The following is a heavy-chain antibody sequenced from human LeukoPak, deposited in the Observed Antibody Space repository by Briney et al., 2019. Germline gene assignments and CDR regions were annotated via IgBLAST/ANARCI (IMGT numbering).Heavy chain of an antibody. D-gene: IGHD1-7*01. J-gene: IGHJ5*02. CDR3: ANTPRSTTKSWWFDP. Sequence: KPSETLSLTCAVYSGSFSGYYWSWIRQPPGKGLEWIGEINHSGSTNYNPSLKSRVTISVDTSKNQFSLKLSSVTAADTAVYYCANTPRSTTKSWWFDPWGQGTLVTVSS. V-gene: IGHV4-34*01. CDR2: INHSGST. CDR1: SGSFSGYY.